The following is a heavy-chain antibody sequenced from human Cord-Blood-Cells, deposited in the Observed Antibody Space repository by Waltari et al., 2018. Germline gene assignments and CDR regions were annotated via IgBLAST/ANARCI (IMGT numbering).Heavy chain of an antibody. D-gene: IGHD6-13*01. J-gene: IGHJ4*02. V-gene: IGHV1-2*04. CDR1: GYTFTGYY. Sequence: QVQLVQSGAEVKKPGASVKVSCKASGYTFTGYYMHWVRQAPGQGLEWMEWINPNSGGTNYAQKFQGWVTMTRDTSSSTAYMELSRLGSDDTAVYYGARDAEGSSWYDYWGQGTLVTVSS. CDR2: INPNSGGT. CDR3: ARDAEGSSWYDY.